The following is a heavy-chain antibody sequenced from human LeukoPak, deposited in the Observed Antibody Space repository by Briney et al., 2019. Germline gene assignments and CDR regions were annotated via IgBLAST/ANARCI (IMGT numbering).Heavy chain of an antibody. D-gene: IGHD4-23*01. CDR2: IKQDGSEK. J-gene: IGHJ4*02. CDR1: GFTFSSYG. Sequence: GSLRLSCAASGFTFSSYGMTWVRQAPGEGLEWVANIKQDGSEKYYVDSVKGRFTISRDNAKSSLYLQMDSLRAEDTAVYYCARAIGKSEGYWGQGTLVTVSS. V-gene: IGHV3-7*01. CDR3: ARAIGKSEGY.